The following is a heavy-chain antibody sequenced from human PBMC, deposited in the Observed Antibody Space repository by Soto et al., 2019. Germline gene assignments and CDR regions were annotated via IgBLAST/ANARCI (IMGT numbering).Heavy chain of an antibody. D-gene: IGHD3-10*01. CDR1: GGSISSSSYY. Sequence: SETLSLTCTVSGGSISSSSYYWGWIRQPPGKGLEWIGSIYYSGSTYYNPSLKSRVTISVDTSKNQFSRKLSSGTAADTAVDYWAGGGSGSYDYWGQGTLVTVSS. CDR2: IYYSGST. CDR3: AGGGSGSYDY. J-gene: IGHJ4*02. V-gene: IGHV4-39*07.